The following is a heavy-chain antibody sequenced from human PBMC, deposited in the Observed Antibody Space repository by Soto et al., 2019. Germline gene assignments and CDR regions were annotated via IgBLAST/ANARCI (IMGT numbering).Heavy chain of an antibody. D-gene: IGHD5-12*01. Sequence: QVQLVESGGGVVQPGRSLRLSCAASGFTFSSYGMHWVRQAPGKGLEWVAVISYDGSNKYYADSVKGRFTISRDNSKNTLYLQMNSLRAEDTAVYYCAKEMATMDYSYYGMDVWGQGTTVTVSS. V-gene: IGHV3-30*18. CDR3: AKEMATMDYSYYGMDV. CDR2: ISYDGSNK. CDR1: GFTFSSYG. J-gene: IGHJ6*02.